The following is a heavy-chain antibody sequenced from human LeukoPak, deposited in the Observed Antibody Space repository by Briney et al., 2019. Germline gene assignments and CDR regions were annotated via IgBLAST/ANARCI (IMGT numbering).Heavy chain of an antibody. V-gene: IGHV3-23*01. CDR2: ISGGGGST. Sequence: GGSLRLSCSASGFTFSDYDMNWVRQAPGKGLEWVSGISGGGGSTYYADSVKGRFTISRDNSKNTLYLQMSSLRAEDTAVYYCAKETDYWGQGTLVTVSS. J-gene: IGHJ4*02. CDR1: GFTFSDYD. CDR3: AKETDY.